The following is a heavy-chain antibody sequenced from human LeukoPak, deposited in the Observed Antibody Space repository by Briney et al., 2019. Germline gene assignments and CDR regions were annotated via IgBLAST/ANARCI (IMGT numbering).Heavy chain of an antibody. D-gene: IGHD1-1*01. Sequence: GGSLRLSCAASGFTFSSYWMSWVRQAPGKGLEWVANVKQDESEKYYVDSVKGRFTISRDNANNSLYLQMNSLRAEDTAVYYCARDKIEGPTKLDYWGQGILVTVSS. CDR1: GFTFSSYW. J-gene: IGHJ4*02. CDR2: VKQDESEK. V-gene: IGHV3-7*01. CDR3: ARDKIEGPTKLDY.